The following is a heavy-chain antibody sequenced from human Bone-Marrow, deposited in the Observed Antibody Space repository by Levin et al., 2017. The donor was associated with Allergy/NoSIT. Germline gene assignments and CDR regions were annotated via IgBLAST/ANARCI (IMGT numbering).Heavy chain of an antibody. J-gene: IGHJ6*02. CDR3: AKDRGSGYDLFRVNYYGMDV. D-gene: IGHD5-12*01. CDR1: GFTFSSYG. Sequence: GGSLRLSCAASGFTFSSYGMHWVRQAPGKGLEWVAVISYDGSNKYYADSVKGRFTISRDNSKNTLYLQMNSLRAEDTAVYYCAKDRGSGYDLFRVNYYGMDVWGQGTTVTVSS. CDR2: ISYDGSNK. V-gene: IGHV3-30*18.